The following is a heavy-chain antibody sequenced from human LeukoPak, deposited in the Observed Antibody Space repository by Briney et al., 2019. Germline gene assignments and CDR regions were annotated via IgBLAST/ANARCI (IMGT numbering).Heavy chain of an antibody. D-gene: IGHD4-17*01. V-gene: IGHV5-51*01. CDR2: IYPGDSDT. CDR3: ARHALTGTRTNWFDP. Sequence: GESLKISCKGSGYSFTSYWIGWVRQMPGKVLGWMGIIYPGDSDTRYSPSFQGQVTISADKAISTAYLQWSSLKASDTAMYYCARHALTGTRTNWFDPWGQGTLVTVSS. CDR1: GYSFTSYW. J-gene: IGHJ5*02.